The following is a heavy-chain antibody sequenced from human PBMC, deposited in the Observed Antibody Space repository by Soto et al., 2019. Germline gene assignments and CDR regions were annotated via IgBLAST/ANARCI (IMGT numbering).Heavy chain of an antibody. D-gene: IGHD6-19*01. CDR1: GYSFGAYS. CDR2: ISAYNGNT. V-gene: IGHV1-18*01. CDR3: ARDGSGDQWLTQLDY. J-gene: IGHJ4*02. Sequence: QVQLVQSGAEVKKPGASVKVSCEASGYSFGAYSITWVRQAPGQGLEYMGWISAYNGNTNFAQKFQGRITMTADTSTSTVYMELWSLGSDDTALYYCARDGSGDQWLTQLDYWGQGTLVTVSS.